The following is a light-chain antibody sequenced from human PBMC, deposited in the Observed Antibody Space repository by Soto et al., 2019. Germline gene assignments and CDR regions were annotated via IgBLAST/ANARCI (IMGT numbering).Light chain of an antibody. Sequence: DIHMTQSPSTLSASVGDRVTITCRASQSISLWVAWYQQKPGRAPNLLIYKTSSLETGVPSRFSGSGSGTKSPPPFSTLQPDIFAIYSCQHYKDYSGTFAKGTKVE. CDR2: KTS. V-gene: IGKV1-5*03. CDR3: QHYKDYSGT. CDR1: QSISLW. J-gene: IGKJ1*01.